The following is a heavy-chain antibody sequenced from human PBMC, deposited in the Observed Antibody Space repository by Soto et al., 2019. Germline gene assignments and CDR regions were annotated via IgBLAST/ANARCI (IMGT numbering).Heavy chain of an antibody. V-gene: IGHV4-4*07. CDR3: ARDRAPGGIGAYFDY. D-gene: IGHD1-26*01. Sequence: SETLSLTCAVSGGSISGYYWSWVRQPAGKGLEWIGRIYASGSTNYNPSLKSRVTMSVDTSKNQFSLKLSSVNAADTAVYYCARDRAPGGIGAYFDYWGQGTLVTVSS. J-gene: IGHJ4*02. CDR1: GGSISGYY. CDR2: IYASGST.